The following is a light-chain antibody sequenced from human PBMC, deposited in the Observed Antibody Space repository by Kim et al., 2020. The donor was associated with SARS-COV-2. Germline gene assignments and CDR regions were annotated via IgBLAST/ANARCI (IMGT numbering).Light chain of an antibody. V-gene: IGKV3-20*01. CDR3: QQYGTSTGYT. CDR2: AAS. J-gene: IGKJ2*01. CDR1: QSVSSNY. Sequence: PGERATLSCRASQSVSSNYLAWYQQKPGQAPRLLIYAASSRATGIPDRFSGSGSQTDFTLTINGLEPEDFARYYCQQYGTSTGYTFGQGTKLEI.